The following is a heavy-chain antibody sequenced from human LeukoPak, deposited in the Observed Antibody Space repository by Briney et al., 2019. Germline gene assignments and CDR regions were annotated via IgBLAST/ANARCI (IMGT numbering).Heavy chain of an antibody. CDR3: ARQYGSGSYRGWFDP. CDR2: IYPGDSDT. Sequence: GESLKISCKGSGYSFTSYWIGWVRQMPGKGLEWMGIIYPGDSDTRYNPSFQGQVTISADKSISTAYLQWSSLKASDTAMYYCARQYGSGSYRGWFDPWGQGTLVTVSS. V-gene: IGHV5-51*01. J-gene: IGHJ5*02. CDR1: GYSFTSYW. D-gene: IGHD3-10*01.